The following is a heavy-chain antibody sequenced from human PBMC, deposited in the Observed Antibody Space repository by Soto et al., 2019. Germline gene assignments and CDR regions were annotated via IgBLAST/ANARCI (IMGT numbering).Heavy chain of an antibody. Sequence: LSLTCTVSGGSISSSSYYWGWIRQPPGKGLEWIGSIYYSGSTYYNPSLKSRVTISVDTSKNQFSLKLSSVTAADTAVYYCASPSDSSGYYYDYWGQGTLVTVSS. D-gene: IGHD3-22*01. V-gene: IGHV4-39*01. CDR1: GGSISSSSYY. CDR2: IYYSGST. CDR3: ASPSDSSGYYYDY. J-gene: IGHJ4*02.